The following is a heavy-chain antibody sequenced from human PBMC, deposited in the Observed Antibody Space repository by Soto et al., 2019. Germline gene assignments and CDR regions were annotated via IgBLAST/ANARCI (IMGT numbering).Heavy chain of an antibody. V-gene: IGHV3-30-3*01. CDR3: ARDSFSSSGYNDYYYYGMDV. CDR2: ITYDGGSK. D-gene: IGHD3-22*01. Sequence: QVHLLESGGGVVQPGRSLRLSCAASGFTFSRFAMHWVRQAPGKGLEWVAVITYDGGSKYYTDSVKGRFTICRDNSQKTLYLQMNSLRVEYTAVYFCARDSFSSSGYNDYYYYGMDVWGLGRTVTVFS. CDR1: GFTFSRFA. J-gene: IGHJ6*02.